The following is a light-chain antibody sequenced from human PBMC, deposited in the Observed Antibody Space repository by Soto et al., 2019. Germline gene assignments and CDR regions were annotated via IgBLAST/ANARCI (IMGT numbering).Light chain of an antibody. Sequence: EIVLTQPPGTLSLSPGERATLSCRASQSVSSSYLAWYQQKPGQAPRLLIYGASRRATGTPDRFSGSGSGTDFTLTISRLEPEDFAVYYCQQYCSSPQTFGQGTKLEIK. CDR1: QSVSSSY. CDR3: QQYCSSPQT. J-gene: IGKJ2*01. V-gene: IGKV3-20*01. CDR2: GAS.